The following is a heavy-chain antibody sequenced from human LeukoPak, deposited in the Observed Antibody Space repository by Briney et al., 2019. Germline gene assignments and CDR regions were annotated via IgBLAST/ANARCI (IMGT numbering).Heavy chain of an antibody. CDR2: THYSANR. V-gene: IGHV4-59*01. CDR1: GGSISSYY. Sequence: PSETLSLTCTVSGGSISSYYWGWIRQPPGKGLEWIGYTHYSANRDSYPSLKSRVTISVDTSRNQFSLKLSSVTAADTAVYYCARDTGYSSGWAFDYWGQGTLVTVSS. D-gene: IGHD6-19*01. CDR3: ARDTGYSSGWAFDY. J-gene: IGHJ4*02.